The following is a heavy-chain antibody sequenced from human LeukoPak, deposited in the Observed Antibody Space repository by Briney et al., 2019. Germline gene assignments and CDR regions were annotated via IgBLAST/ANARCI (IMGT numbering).Heavy chain of an antibody. V-gene: IGHV1-2*02. J-gene: IGHJ5*02. CDR2: INPNSGGT. CDR1: GYTFTGYY. CDR3: ARAPRYQLLFIENWFDP. Sequence: ASVKVSCKASGYTFTGYYMHWVRQAPGQGLEWMGWINPNSGGTNYAQKFQGRVTMTRDTSISTAYMELSRLRSDDTAVYYCARAPRYQLLFIENWFDPWGQGTLVTVSS. D-gene: IGHD2-2*01.